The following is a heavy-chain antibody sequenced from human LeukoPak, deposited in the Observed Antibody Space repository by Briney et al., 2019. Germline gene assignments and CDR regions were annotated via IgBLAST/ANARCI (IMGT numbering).Heavy chain of an antibody. CDR2: IGGTGVRT. D-gene: IGHD5-18*01. V-gene: IGHV3-23*01. Sequence: GGSLRLSCASSGFTFSSYAMSWVRQAPGKGLEWVSTIGGTGVRTYYADSVKGRFTISRDNSKNTLYLQMNSLRAEDTAVYYCARGAAMVNDYFDYWGQGTLVTVSS. CDR3: ARGAAMVNDYFDY. CDR1: GFTFSSYA. J-gene: IGHJ4*02.